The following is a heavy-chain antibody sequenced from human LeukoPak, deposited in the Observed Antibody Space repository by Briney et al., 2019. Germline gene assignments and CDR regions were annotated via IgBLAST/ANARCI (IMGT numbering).Heavy chain of an antibody. V-gene: IGHV3-33*01. D-gene: IGHD5-12*01. CDR2: IWYDGSNK. Sequence: RGSLRLSCVVSGLIFRNYGMHWVRQAPGKGLEWVAVIWYDGSNKYYADSVKGRFTISRDNSKNTLYLQMNSLRAEDTAVYYCARERATAFDYWGQGSLVTVSS. CDR1: GLIFRNYG. J-gene: IGHJ4*02. CDR3: ARERATAFDY.